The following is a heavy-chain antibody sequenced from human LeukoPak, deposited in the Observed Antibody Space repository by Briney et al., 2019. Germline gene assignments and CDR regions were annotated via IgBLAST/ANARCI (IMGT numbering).Heavy chain of an antibody. J-gene: IGHJ4*02. CDR2: INTNTGNT. Sequence: ASVKVSCKASGYTFTGYYMHWVRQAPGQGLECMGWINTNTGNTMYAQGFTGRFVFSLDTSVSTAYLQITSLKAEDTAMYYCARAYQPLGGLSLPDYWGQGTLVTVSS. V-gene: IGHV7-4-1*02. CDR1: GYTFTGYY. CDR3: ARAYQPLGGLSLPDY. D-gene: IGHD3-16*02.